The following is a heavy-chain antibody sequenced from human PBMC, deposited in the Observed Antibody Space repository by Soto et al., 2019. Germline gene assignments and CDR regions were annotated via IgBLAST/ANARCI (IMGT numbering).Heavy chain of an antibody. CDR1: GFTFSSYA. D-gene: IGHD1-26*01. J-gene: IGHJ4*02. CDR3: AREGRSYQPLDY. CDR2: ISYDGSNK. Sequence: PGGSLRLSCAASGFTFSSYAMHWVRQAPGKGLEWVAVISYDGSNKYYADSVKGRFTISRDNSKNTLYLQMNSLRAEDTAVYYCAREGRSYQPLDYWGQGTLVTAPQ. V-gene: IGHV3-30-3*01.